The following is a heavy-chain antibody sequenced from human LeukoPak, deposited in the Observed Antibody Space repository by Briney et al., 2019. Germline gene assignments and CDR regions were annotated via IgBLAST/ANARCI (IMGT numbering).Heavy chain of an antibody. CDR1: GYTFTSYD. CDR2: MNPNSGNT. CDR3: ARACHSNCNYDNEFGGFDP. J-gene: IGHJ5*02. D-gene: IGHD1-7*01. V-gene: IGHV1-8*03. Sequence: GASVKVSCKASGYTFTSYDINWVRQATGQGLEWMGWMNPNSGNTGYAQKFQGRVTITRNTSISTAYMELSSLRSEDTAVYYCARACHSNCNYDNEFGGFDPWGQGTLVTVSS.